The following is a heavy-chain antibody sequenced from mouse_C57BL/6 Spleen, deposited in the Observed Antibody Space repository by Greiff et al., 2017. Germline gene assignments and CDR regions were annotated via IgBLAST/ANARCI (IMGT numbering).Heavy chain of an antibody. J-gene: IGHJ3*01. CDR1: GFTFSSYA. CDR3: ARDRGDIYDGYYGFAY. CDR2: ISDGGSYT. V-gene: IGHV5-4*01. D-gene: IGHD2-3*01. Sequence: DVHLVESGGGLVKPGGSLKLSCAASGFTFSSYAMSWVRQTPEKRLEWVATISDGGSYTYYPDNVKGRFTISRDNAKNNLYLQMSHLKSEDTAMYYCARDRGDIYDGYYGFAYWGQGTLVTVSA.